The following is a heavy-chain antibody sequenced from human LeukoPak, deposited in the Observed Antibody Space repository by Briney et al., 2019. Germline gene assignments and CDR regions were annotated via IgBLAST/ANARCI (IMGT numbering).Heavy chain of an antibody. J-gene: IGHJ5*02. CDR1: GYTFTGYY. D-gene: IGHD5-18*01. Sequence: ASVKVSCKASGYTFTGYYMHWVRQAPGQGLEWMGWINPNSGGTNYAQKFQGRVTMTRDTSISTAYMELSSLRSEDTAVYYCARHSYAPNWFDPWGQGTLVTVSS. CDR2: INPNSGGT. CDR3: ARHSYAPNWFDP. V-gene: IGHV1-2*02.